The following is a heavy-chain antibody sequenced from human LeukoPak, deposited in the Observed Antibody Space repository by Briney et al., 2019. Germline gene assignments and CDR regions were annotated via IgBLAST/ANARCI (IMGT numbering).Heavy chain of an antibody. D-gene: IGHD4-17*01. J-gene: IGHJ4*02. CDR3: ARVQSYGDYRY. CDR2: IKQGGSEK. V-gene: IGHV3-7*01. CDR1: GFTFSSYW. Sequence: PGGSLRLSCAASGFTFSSYWMSWVRQAPGKGLEWVANIKQGGSEKYYVDSVKGRFTISRDNAKNSLYLQMNSLRAEDTAVYYCARVQSYGDYRYWGQGTLVTVSS.